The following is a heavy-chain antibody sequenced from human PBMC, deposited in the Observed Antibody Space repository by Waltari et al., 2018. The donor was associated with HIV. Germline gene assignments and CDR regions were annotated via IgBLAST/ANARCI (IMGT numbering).Heavy chain of an antibody. D-gene: IGHD6-13*01. CDR2: ISWDGGST. CDR1: GFTFDDYT. Sequence: EVQLVESGGVVVQPGGSLRLSCAASGFTFDDYTMHWVRQAPGKGLEWVSLISWDGGSTYYADSVKGRFTISRDNSKNSLYLQMNSLRTEDTALYYCAKSGAAAGIINYYYYGMDVWGQGTTVTVSS. J-gene: IGHJ6*02. CDR3: AKSGAAAGIINYYYYGMDV. V-gene: IGHV3-43*01.